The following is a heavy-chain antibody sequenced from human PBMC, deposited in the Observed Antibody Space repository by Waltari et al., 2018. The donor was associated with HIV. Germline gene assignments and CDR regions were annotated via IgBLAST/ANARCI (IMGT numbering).Heavy chain of an antibody. CDR2: IRYDGSNK. V-gene: IGHV3-30*02. CDR1: GFTFSSYG. Sequence: QVQLVESGGGVVQPGGSLRLSCAASGFTFSSYGMHWVRQAPGKGLEWVAFIRYDGSNKYYADSVKGRFTISRDNSKNTLYLQMNSLRAEDTAVYYCAKDRDSGSYHGYFDYWGQGTLVTVSS. CDR3: AKDRDSGSYHGYFDY. D-gene: IGHD1-26*01. J-gene: IGHJ4*02.